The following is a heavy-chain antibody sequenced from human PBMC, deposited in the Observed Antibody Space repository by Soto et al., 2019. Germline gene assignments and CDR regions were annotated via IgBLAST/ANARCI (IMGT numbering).Heavy chain of an antibody. CDR2: FDPDDGDK. CDR1: GYTLSELS. CDR3: ATTSGDRGPHDY. D-gene: IGHD6-25*01. Sequence: QVQLVQSGAEVKKPGASVSLSCKVSGYTLSELSMHWMRQAPGKGLEWMGGFDPDDGDKFYAQQYQGRVTMTEDTSTDPAYMELSILGSEDTAVYYCATTSGDRGPHDYWGQGTLVTVSS. V-gene: IGHV1-24*01. J-gene: IGHJ4*02.